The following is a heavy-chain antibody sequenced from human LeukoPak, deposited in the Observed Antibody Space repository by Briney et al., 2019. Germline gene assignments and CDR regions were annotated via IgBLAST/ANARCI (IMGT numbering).Heavy chain of an antibody. CDR3: ARAQVDYNNGPGSQGYYSYGMGV. CDR2: IYYSGST. V-gene: IGHV4-59*01. D-gene: IGHD4-11*01. CDR1: GGSISTYY. Sequence: PSETLSLTCTVSGGSISTYYGNWIRQAPGKGLVWIGYIYYSGSTNYNPSLKSRVTMSVDTSRNQFSLKLSSVTAADTAVYYCARAQVDYNNGPGSQGYYSYGMGVWGQGTTVTVSS. J-gene: IGHJ6*02.